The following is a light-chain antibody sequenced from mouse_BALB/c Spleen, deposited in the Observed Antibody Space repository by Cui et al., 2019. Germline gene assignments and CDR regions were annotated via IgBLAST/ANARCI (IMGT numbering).Light chain of an antibody. J-gene: IGKJ5*01. CDR1: QNVGTN. CDR3: QQYNSYPFT. CDR2: SAS. V-gene: IGKV6-15*01. Sequence: DIVMTQSQKFMSTSVGDRVSVTCKASQNVGTNVAWYQQRPGQSPKALIYSASYRYSGVPDRFTGSGSGTDFTLTISSVQSEDLAEFFCQQYNSYPFTFGAGTKLELK.